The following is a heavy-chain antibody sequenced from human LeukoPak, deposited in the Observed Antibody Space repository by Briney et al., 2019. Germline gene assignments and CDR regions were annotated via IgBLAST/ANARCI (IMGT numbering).Heavy chain of an antibody. D-gene: IGHD3-16*01. Sequence: PSETLSLTCTVSGGSISSYYWSWIRQPPGKGLEWIGYIYYSGSTNYNPSLKSRVTISVDTSKNQFSLKLSSVTAADTAVYYCARDDYDHLDGWFDPWGQGTLVTVSS. V-gene: IGHV4-59*01. CDR3: ARDDYDHLDGWFDP. J-gene: IGHJ5*02. CDR1: GGSISSYY. CDR2: IYYSGST.